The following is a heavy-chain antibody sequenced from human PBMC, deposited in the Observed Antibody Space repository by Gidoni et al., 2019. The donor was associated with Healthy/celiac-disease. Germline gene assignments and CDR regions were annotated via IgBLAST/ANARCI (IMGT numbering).Heavy chain of an antibody. D-gene: IGHD2-21*02. J-gene: IGHJ5*02. CDR2: IYHSGST. CDR1: GYSISSGYY. CDR3: ARDQPLKQEIAYCGGDCYHWFDP. Sequence: QVQLQESGPGLVKPSETLSLTCAVSGYSISSGYYGGWVRQPPGKGLVWIGSIYHSGSTYYNPSLKSRVTISVDTSKNQFSLKLSSVTAADTAVYYCARDQPLKQEIAYCGGDCYHWFDPWGQGTLVTVSS. V-gene: IGHV4-38-2*02.